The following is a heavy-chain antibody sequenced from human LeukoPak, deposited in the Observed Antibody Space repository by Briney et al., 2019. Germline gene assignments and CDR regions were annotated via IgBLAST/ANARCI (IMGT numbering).Heavy chain of an antibody. Sequence: PSETLSLTCTVSGGSISSSSYYWGWIRQPPGKGLEWIGSIYYSGSTYYNPSLKSRVTISVDTSKNQFSLKLSSVTAADTAVHYCARLRRGPDGVVVAHFDYWGQGTLVTVSS. CDR1: GGSISSSSYY. V-gene: IGHV4-39*01. D-gene: IGHD3-22*01. CDR2: IYYSGST. CDR3: ARLRRGPDGVVVAHFDY. J-gene: IGHJ4*02.